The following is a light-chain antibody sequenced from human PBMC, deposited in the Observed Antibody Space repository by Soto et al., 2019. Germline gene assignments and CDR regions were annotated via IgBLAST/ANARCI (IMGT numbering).Light chain of an antibody. CDR2: DVY. CDR1: SSDVGGYNY. V-gene: IGLV2-11*01. J-gene: IGLJ7*01. CDR3: CSYAGSNPVL. Sequence: QSVLTQPRSVSGSPGQSVTISCTGTSSDVGGYNYVSWYQHHPGKAPKLIIYDVYEWPSGVPDRFSGSKSGSTASLTISGLQTEDEADYYCCSYAGSNPVLFGGGTQLTVL.